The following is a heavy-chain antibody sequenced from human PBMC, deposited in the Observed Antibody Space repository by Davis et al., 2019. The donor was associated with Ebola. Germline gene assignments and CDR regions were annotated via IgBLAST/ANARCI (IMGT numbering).Heavy chain of an antibody. CDR2: ISSSGSTI. CDR3: ARAFDYGDYQGIYYYYYGMDV. D-gene: IGHD4-17*01. J-gene: IGHJ6*02. V-gene: IGHV3-11*01. Sequence: GESLKISCAASGFTFSDYYMSWIRQAPGKGLEWVSYISSSGSTIYYADSVKGRFTISRDNAKKSLYLQMNSLRAEDTAVYYCARAFDYGDYQGIYYYYYGMDVWGQGTTVTVSS. CDR1: GFTFSDYY.